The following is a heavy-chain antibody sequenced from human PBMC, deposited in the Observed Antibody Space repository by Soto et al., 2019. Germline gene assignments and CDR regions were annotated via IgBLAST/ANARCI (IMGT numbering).Heavy chain of an antibody. D-gene: IGHD5-18*01. CDR3: ARLSGYSYGPYYYYYGMDV. CDR1: GGTFSSYA. CDR2: IIPIFGTA. J-gene: IGHJ6*02. V-gene: IGHV1-69*13. Sequence: GASVKVSCKASGGTFSSYAISWVRQAPGQGLEWMGGIIPIFGTANYAQKFQGRVTITADESTSTAYMELSSLRSEDTAVYYCARLSGYSYGPYYYYYGMDVWGQGTTVTVSS.